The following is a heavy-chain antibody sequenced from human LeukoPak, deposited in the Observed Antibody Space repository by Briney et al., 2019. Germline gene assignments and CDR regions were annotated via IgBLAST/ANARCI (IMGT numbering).Heavy chain of an antibody. CDR2: INHSGST. V-gene: IGHV4-34*01. J-gene: IGHJ3*01. CDR3: ARGVYNWNIDVFDF. Sequence: SETLSLTCAVYGGSFSDYYWGWIRQPPGKGLEWIGEINHSGSTNYNPSLKSRVTISVDTSKNQFFLKLNSVTAADTAVYYCARGVYNWNIDVFDFWGQGTMVTVSS. D-gene: IGHD1/OR15-1a*01. CDR1: GGSFSDYY.